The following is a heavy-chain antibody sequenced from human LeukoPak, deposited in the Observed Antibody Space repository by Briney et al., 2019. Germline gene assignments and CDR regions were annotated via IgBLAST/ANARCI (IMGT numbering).Heavy chain of an antibody. CDR2: IYDDNT. J-gene: IGHJ4*02. CDR3: AARKVRGVWFSLDY. Sequence: VVSLRLSCAASGFTVSAYAMAWVRQAPGKGLEWVSTIYDDNTYYADSVKGRFAISTDNSKNTLYLQMNSLRVEDTAVYFCAARKVRGVWFSLDYWGQGTLVTVSS. CDR1: GFTVSAYA. V-gene: IGHV3-23*01. D-gene: IGHD3-10*01.